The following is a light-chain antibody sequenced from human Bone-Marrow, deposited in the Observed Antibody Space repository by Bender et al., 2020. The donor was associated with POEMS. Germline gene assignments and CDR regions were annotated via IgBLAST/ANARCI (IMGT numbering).Light chain of an antibody. CDR3: QSYDNSLGGWV. J-gene: IGLJ3*02. CDR1: SGDVGGYNY. CDR2: EVS. Sequence: QSALTQPPSASGSPGQSVTISCTGTSGDVGGYNYVSWHQQHPGKAPKLMIYEVSKRPSGVPDRFSASKSGNTASLAITGLQAEDEGDYYCQSYDNSLGGWVFGGGTKLTVL. V-gene: IGLV2-8*01.